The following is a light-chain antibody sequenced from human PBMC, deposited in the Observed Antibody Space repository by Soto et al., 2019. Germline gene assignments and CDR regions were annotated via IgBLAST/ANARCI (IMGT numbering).Light chain of an antibody. J-gene: IGKJ3*01. Sequence: EIVMTQSPATLSVSPGEGATLSCRASQSVSSNLAWYQQKPGQALRLVLYHVSTRATGIPDRFSGSGSGTEFTLTIASLQSEDFAVYYCQQFYTWPLTFGPGTKVDIK. CDR2: HVS. V-gene: IGKV3-15*01. CDR3: QQFYTWPLT. CDR1: QSVSSN.